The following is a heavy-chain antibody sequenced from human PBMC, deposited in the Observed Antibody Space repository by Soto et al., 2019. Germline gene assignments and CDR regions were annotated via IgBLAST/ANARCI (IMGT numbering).Heavy chain of an antibody. J-gene: IGHJ4*02. CDR2: IYYSGST. CDR1: GGSISSGDSY. CDR3: ARENKGLVTARADY. V-gene: IGHV4-30-4*01. D-gene: IGHD2-21*02. Sequence: QVKLQESGPGLVKPSQTLSLTCTVSGGSISSGDSYWRWMRQPPGKGLEWIGYIYYSGSTYYNPSLKNRVTISVDTSKNQFSLKLISVTAADTAVYDWARENKGLVTARADYWGQGTLVTVSS.